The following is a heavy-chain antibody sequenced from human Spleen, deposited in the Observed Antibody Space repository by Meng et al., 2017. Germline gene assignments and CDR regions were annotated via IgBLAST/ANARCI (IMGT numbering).Heavy chain of an antibody. CDR3: VRSSGWVRTGFDP. CDR1: GGSISTSGYY. CDR2: IGHSGIT. V-gene: IGHV4-39*01. J-gene: IGHJ5*02. Sequence: QVQLQESGPGLVKPSEALSLTCSVSGGSISTSGYYWGWIRQPPGKGLEWIGSIGHSGITYYTPSLKSRVTVSIDTSKSQFSLKLTSVTAADTAVYYCVRSSGWVRTGFDPWGQGTLVTVS. D-gene: IGHD6-19*01.